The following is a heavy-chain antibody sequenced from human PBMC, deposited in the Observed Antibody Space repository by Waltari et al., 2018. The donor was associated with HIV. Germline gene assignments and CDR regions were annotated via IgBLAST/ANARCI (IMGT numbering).Heavy chain of an antibody. V-gene: IGHV4-34*01. CDR2: INPSGST. CDR3: ARGDCSSKTCYADFWFDP. Sequence: QVQLQQWGAGLLKPSETLSLTCAVYGASFNRYYWSWIRQSPGKGLEWIGEINPSGSTNYNASLRSRVTISVDRPKKQFSLKLTSVTAADTALYYCARGDCSSKTCYADFWFDPWGQGTLVTVSS. CDR1: GASFNRYY. D-gene: IGHD2-2*01. J-gene: IGHJ5*02.